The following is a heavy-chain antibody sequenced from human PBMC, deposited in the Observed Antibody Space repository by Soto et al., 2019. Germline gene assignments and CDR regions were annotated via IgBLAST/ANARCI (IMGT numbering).Heavy chain of an antibody. CDR3: ARGEDAFFYYSLDV. CDR1: GGSITSSY. Sequence: SETLSLTCTVSGGSITSSYWSWIRRPPGKGLEWIAYIYDTGISGYTPSTSYNPSLKSRVTMSVDTSKSQFSLKLTSVTTADTAVXYCARGEDAFFYYSLDVWGQGITVTVSS. V-gene: IGHV4-59*01. J-gene: IGHJ6*02. CDR2: IYDTGISGYTPST.